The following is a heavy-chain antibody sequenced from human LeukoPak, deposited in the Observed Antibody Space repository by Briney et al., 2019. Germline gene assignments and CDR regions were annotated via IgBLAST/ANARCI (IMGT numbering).Heavy chain of an antibody. CDR3: ASTPPTYCGGDCYLEYFQH. J-gene: IGHJ1*01. CDR1: GGTFSSYA. Sequence: GASVKVSCKASGGTFSSYAISWVRQAPGQGLEWMGGIIPIFGTANYAQKFQGRVTMTRDTSTSTVYMELSSLRSEDTAVYYCASTPPTYCGGDCYLEYFQHWGQGTLVTVSS. CDR2: IIPIFGTA. D-gene: IGHD2-21*02. V-gene: IGHV1-69*05.